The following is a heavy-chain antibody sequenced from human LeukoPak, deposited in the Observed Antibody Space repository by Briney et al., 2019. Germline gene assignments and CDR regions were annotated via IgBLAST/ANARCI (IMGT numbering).Heavy chain of an antibody. CDR1: GYTFTSYA. D-gene: IGHD2-15*01. J-gene: IGHJ4*02. V-gene: IGHV1-3*01. Sequence: GASVKVSCKASGYTFTSYAMHWVRQAPGQRLEWMGWINAGNGNTKYSQKFQGRVTITRDTSTSTAYMELSSLRSEDTAVYYCARGAVYCSGGSCSGGGYYFDYWGQGTLVTVSS. CDR3: ARGAVYCSGGSCSGGGYYFDY. CDR2: INAGNGNT.